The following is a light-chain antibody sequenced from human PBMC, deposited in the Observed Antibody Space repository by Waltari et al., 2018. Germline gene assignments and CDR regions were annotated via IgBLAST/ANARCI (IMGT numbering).Light chain of an antibody. CDR1: SGHSRNV. V-gene: IGLV4-69*01. J-gene: IGLJ3*02. Sequence: QLVLTQSPSASASLGASVKLTCTLSSGHSRNVIAWPQQQPGKGPRYLMKVNSEGSHSKGDEIPDLFSGSSSGAGRYLTISSLQSEDEADYYCQTGGHGTWVFGGGTKLTVL. CDR2: VNSEGSH. CDR3: QTGGHGTWV.